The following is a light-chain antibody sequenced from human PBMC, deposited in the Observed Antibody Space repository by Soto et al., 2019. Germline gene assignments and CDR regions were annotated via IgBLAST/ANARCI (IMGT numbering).Light chain of an antibody. J-gene: IGKJ5*01. CDR3: QQYGSSPIT. CDR1: QNINSN. CDR2: GAS. Sequence: EIVMTQSPATLSESPGERATLSCRASQNINSNLAWYQQRPGQAPRLLIYGASTRATGIPARFSGSGSGTEFTLTISSLQSEDFAVYYCQQYGSSPITFGQGTRLEIK. V-gene: IGKV3-15*01.